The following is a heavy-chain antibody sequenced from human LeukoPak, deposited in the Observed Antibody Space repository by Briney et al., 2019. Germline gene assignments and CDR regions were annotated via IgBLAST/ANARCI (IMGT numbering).Heavy chain of an antibody. V-gene: IGHV1-46*01. J-gene: IGHJ4*02. CDR3: AREYITMVRGFDY. D-gene: IGHD3-10*01. CDR2: INPSGGST. CDR1: GYTFTSYY. Sequence: ASVKVSCKASGYTFTSYYMHWVRQAPGQGLEWMGIINPSGGSTSYAQKLQGRVTMTTDTSTSTAYMELRSLRSDDTAVYYCAREYITMVRGFDYWGQGTLVTVSS.